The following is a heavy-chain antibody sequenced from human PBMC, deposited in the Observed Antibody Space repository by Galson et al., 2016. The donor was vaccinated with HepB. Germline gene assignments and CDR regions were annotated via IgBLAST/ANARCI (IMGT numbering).Heavy chain of an antibody. Sequence: SLRLSCAASGFTFRSYSMNWVRQAPGKGLEWLSYISSSGTTIYHADSVKGRLTISRDNAKNSLQLQMDSLRAEDTAVYYCAREKPWSEGGAYYGMDVWGQGTTVTVSS. CDR3: AREKPWSEGGAYYGMDV. V-gene: IGHV3-48*01. J-gene: IGHJ6*02. CDR1: GFTFRSYS. CDR2: ISSSGTTI. D-gene: IGHD3-3*01.